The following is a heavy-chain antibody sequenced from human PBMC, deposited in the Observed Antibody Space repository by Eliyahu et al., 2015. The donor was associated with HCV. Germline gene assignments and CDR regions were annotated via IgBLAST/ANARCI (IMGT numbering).Heavy chain of an antibody. D-gene: IGHD6-6*01. CDR1: GGSXXGYY. V-gene: IGHV4-34*01. Sequence: QVQLQQWGAGLLKPSETLSLTCAVYGGSXXGYYXSWXRQPPGKGXGWXGEXNHSGSTNYNPSLKSRVTISVXTSKNQFSLKLSSVTAADTAVYYCARVSSSRLNWFDPWGQGTLVTVSS. J-gene: IGHJ5*02. CDR3: ARVSSSRLNWFDP. CDR2: XNHSGST.